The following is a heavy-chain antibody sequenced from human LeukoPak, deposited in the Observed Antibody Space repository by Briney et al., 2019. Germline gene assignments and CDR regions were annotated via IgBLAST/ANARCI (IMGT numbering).Heavy chain of an antibody. V-gene: IGHV4-4*02. Sequence: KTSETLSPTCAVSGGSISSSNWWSWVRQPPGKGLEWIGEIYHSGSTNYNPSLKSRVTISVDKSKNQFSLKLSSVTAADTAVYYCARRITMVRGVASLALDIWGQGTMVTVSS. J-gene: IGHJ3*02. CDR1: GGSISSSNW. CDR3: ARRITMVRGVASLALDI. D-gene: IGHD3-10*01. CDR2: IYHSGST.